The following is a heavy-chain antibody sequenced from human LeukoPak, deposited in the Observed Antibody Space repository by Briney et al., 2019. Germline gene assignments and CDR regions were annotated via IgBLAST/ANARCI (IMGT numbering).Heavy chain of an antibody. CDR2: ISSSGTTI. V-gene: IGHV3-11*04. CDR3: ARQPTTSGTLY. J-gene: IGHJ4*02. CDR1: GFTFGDYY. Sequence: GGSLRLSCAASGFTFGDYYMTWIRQAPGKGLEWVSYISSSGTTIYYADSVKGRFTISRDNAKKSLYPQMNSLRAEDTAVYYCARQPTTSGTLYWGQGTLVTVSS. D-gene: IGHD3-10*01.